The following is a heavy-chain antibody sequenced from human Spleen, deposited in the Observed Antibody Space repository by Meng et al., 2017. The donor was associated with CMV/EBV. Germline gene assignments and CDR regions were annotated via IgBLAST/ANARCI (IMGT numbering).Heavy chain of an antibody. CDR2: LHHSGTT. D-gene: IGHD2-2*01. J-gene: IGHJ4*02. CDR1: GGSFSIDYW. Sequence: SETLSLTCAVSGGSFSIDYWWSWVRQTPGKGLQWLGELHHSGTTTYNPSLNSRVTFSLDKSKNEFSLKLSSVTAADTAVYYCASLGQLTYFDFWGQGILVTVSS. CDR3: ASLGQLTYFDF. V-gene: IGHV4-4*02.